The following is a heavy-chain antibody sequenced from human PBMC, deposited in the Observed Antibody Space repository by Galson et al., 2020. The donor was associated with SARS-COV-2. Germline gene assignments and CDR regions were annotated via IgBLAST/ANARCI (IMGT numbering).Heavy chain of an antibody. J-gene: IGHJ6*02. CDR1: GFTFSSYA. CDR3: ARDDGDYVLFIYYGMDV. CDR2: ISYDGSNK. Sequence: GESLKISCAASGFTFSSYAMHWVRQAPGKGLEWVAVISYDGSNKYYADSVKGRFTISRDNSKNTLYLQMNSLRAEDTAVYYCARDDGDYVLFIYYGMDVWGQGTTVTVSS. V-gene: IGHV3-30*04. D-gene: IGHD4-17*01.